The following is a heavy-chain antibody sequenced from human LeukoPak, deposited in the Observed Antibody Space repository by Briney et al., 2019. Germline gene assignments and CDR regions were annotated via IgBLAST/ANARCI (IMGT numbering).Heavy chain of an antibody. J-gene: IGHJ4*02. CDR2: IYYSGST. CDR3: ANGLRNYDILTGYYFPFLPHFDY. Sequence: PSETLSLTCTVSDGSISSSSYYWGWIRQPPGKGLEWIGSIYYSGSTYYNPSLKSRVTISVDTSKNQFSLKLSSVTAADTAVYYCANGLRNYDILTGYYFPFLPHFDYWGQGTLVTVSS. D-gene: IGHD3-9*01. CDR1: DGSISSSSYY. V-gene: IGHV4-39*01.